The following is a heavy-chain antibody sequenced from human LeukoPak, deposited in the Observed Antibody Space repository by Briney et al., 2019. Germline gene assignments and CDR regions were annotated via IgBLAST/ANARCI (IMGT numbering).Heavy chain of an antibody. J-gene: IGHJ4*02. V-gene: IGHV4-38-2*02. CDR1: GYSISSGYY. CDR2: IYHSGST. D-gene: IGHD6-13*01. CDR3: ARDEAAAGKGCY. Sequence: PSETLSLTCTVSGYSISSGYYWGWIRPPPGKGLEWIGSIYHSGSTYYNPSLKSRVTISVDTSKTQFSLKLSSVTAADTAVYYCARDEAAAGKGCYWGQGTLVTVSS.